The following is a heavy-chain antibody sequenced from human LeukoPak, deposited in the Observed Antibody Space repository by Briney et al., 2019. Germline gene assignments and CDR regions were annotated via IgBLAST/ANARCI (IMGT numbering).Heavy chain of an antibody. V-gene: IGHV4-4*07. Sequence: SETLSLTCTVSGGSFGTFYWSWIRQSADKGLEYIGRIHPTGSTNYKPSLKSRVTMSIDTSKNQFSMTLQFVTAADTAVYFCARAHSGFYLDAWGQGALVTVSS. D-gene: IGHD3-22*01. CDR2: IHPTGST. CDR1: GGSFGTFY. J-gene: IGHJ4*02. CDR3: ARAHSGFYLDA.